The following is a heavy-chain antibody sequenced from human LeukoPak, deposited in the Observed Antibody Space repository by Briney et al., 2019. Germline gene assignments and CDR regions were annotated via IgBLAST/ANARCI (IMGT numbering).Heavy chain of an antibody. CDR2: IRSKAYGGTT. Sequence: PGRSLRLSCTASGFTFGDYAMSWFRQAPGKGLEWVGFIRSKAYGGTTEYAASVKGRFTISRDDSKSIAYLQMNSLKTEDTAVYYCARNNWNSRTQRWFYFDYWGQGTLVTVSS. D-gene: IGHD1-1*01. J-gene: IGHJ4*02. CDR1: GFTFGDYA. CDR3: ARNNWNSRTQRWFYFDY. V-gene: IGHV3-49*03.